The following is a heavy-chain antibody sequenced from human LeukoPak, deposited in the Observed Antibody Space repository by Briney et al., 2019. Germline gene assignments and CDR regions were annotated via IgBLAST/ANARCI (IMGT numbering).Heavy chain of an antibody. CDR1: GFTFSSYA. D-gene: IGHD2-15*01. V-gene: IGHV3-23*01. CDR2: ISGSGGST. Sequence: PGGSLRLSCAASGFTFSSYAMSWVRQAPGKGLEWVSAISGSGGSTYYADSVEGRFTISRDNSKNTLYLQMNSLRAEDTAVYYCAKGGGYCSGGSCYSDYYYGMDVWGQGTTVTVSS. J-gene: IGHJ6*02. CDR3: AKGGGYCSGGSCYSDYYYGMDV.